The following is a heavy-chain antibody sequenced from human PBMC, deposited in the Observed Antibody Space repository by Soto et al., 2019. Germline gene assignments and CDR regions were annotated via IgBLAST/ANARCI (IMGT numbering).Heavy chain of an antibody. CDR2: ISGSGSTI. J-gene: IGHJ6*02. D-gene: IGHD2-2*01. Sequence: TGGSLRLSCAASGFTFNNYEMNWVRQAPGKGLEWVSYISGSGSTIYYADSVKGRFTISRDNAKNSLYLQMNSLRVEDTAVYYCARDTGGYCSSTSCHGMDVWGQGTTVTVSS. CDR1: GFTFNNYE. CDR3: ARDTGGYCSSTSCHGMDV. V-gene: IGHV3-48*03.